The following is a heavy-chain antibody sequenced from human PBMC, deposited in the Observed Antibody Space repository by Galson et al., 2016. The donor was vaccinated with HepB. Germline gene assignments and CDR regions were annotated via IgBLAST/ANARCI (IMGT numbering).Heavy chain of an antibody. D-gene: IGHD3-9*01. CDR3: AKDHAFLGLYFYGMDV. J-gene: IGHJ6*02. CDR1: GFTFSSYG. V-gene: IGHV3-30*18. Sequence: SLRLSCAASGFTFSSYGMHWVRQAPGKGLEWVAVISYDGSNKYYADSVKGRFTISRDNSKNTLYLQMNSLRAEDTAVYYCAKDHAFLGLYFYGMDVWGQGTMVTVSS. CDR2: ISYDGSNK.